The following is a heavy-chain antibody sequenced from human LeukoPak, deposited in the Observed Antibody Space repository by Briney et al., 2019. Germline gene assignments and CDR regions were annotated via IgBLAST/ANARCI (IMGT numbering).Heavy chain of an antibody. CDR1: GYTFTAYY. J-gene: IGHJ4*02. D-gene: IGHD3-10*01. Sequence: GASVKVSCKASGYTFTAYYMHWVRQAPGQGLEWMGWINPNSGGTNYAQKFQGRVTMTRDTSISTVYMEVSRLRSDDTAVYYCARVWFGELPYFDYWGQGTLVTVSS. V-gene: IGHV1-2*02. CDR3: ARVWFGELPYFDY. CDR2: INPNSGGT.